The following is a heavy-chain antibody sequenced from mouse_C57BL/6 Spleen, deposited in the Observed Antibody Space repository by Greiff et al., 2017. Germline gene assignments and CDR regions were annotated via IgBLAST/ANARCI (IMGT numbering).Heavy chain of an antibody. CDR2: INPNNGGT. J-gene: IGHJ1*03. CDR3: ARPGSSGVPWYFDV. CDR1: GYTFTDYN. V-gene: IGHV1-22*01. Sequence: EVQLQQSGPELVKPGASVKMSCKASGYTFTDYNMPWVKQSHGKSLEWIGYINPNNGGTSYNQKFKGKATLTGNKSSSTAYMELRSLTAEDSAVYYCARPGSSGVPWYFDVWGTGTTVTVSS. D-gene: IGHD3-1*01.